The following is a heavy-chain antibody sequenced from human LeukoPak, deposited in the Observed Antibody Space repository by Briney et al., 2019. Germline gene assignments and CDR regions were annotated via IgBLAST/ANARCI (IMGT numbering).Heavy chain of an antibody. CDR1: GFTFSSYA. CDR3: TITIFGVVITHFDY. CDR2: ISGSGGST. V-gene: IGHV3-23*01. Sequence: PGGSLRLSCAASGFTFSSYAMSWVRQAPGKGLEWVSAISGSGGSTYYADSVKGRFTISGDNSKNTLYLQMNSLRAEDTAVYYCTITIFGVVITHFDYWGQGTLVTVSS. J-gene: IGHJ4*02. D-gene: IGHD3-3*01.